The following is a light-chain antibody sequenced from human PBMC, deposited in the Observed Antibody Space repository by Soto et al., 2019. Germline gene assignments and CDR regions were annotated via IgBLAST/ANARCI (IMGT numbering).Light chain of an antibody. CDR3: QQYNSQWT. V-gene: IGKV1-39*01. CDR2: AAS. J-gene: IGKJ1*01. CDR1: QSINTY. Sequence: DIQMTQSPSSLSASVGDRVTITCQTSQSINTYLNWYQQKPGKVPKLLIYAASTLESGVPSRFSGSGSGTEFTLTISSLQPDDFATYYCQQYNSQWTFGQGTKVDTK.